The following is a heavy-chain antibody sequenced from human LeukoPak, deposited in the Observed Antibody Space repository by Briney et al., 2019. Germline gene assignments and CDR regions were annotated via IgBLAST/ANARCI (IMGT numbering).Heavy chain of an antibody. D-gene: IGHD3-3*01. CDR3: AKGSTISGRFLSGLNWFDP. J-gene: IGHJ5*02. CDR1: GFTFSSYA. Sequence: GGSLRLSCAASGFTFSSYAMSWVRQAPGKGLEWVSAISGSGGSTYYADSVKGRFTISRDNSKNTLYLQMNSLRAEDTAVYYCAKGSTISGRFLSGLNWFDPWGQGTLVTVSS. CDR2: ISGSGGST. V-gene: IGHV3-23*01.